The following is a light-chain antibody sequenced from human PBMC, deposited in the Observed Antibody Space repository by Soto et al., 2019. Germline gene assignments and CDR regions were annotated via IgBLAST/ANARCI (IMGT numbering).Light chain of an antibody. CDR1: QAIRTA. CDR3: QQTYKTPLT. Sequence: AIQLTQSPSSLSASVGDRVTITCRASQAIRTALGWYQQKPGKVPKLLIYAASTLQSGVPSRFRGSGSGTDFTLTISSLQPEDFATYYCQQTYKTPLTFGQGTKVDIK. V-gene: IGKV1-6*01. CDR2: AAS. J-gene: IGKJ1*01.